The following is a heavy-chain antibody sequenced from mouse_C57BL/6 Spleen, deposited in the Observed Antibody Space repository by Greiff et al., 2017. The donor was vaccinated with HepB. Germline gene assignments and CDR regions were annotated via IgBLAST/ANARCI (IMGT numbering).Heavy chain of an antibody. CDR2: IHPNSGST. CDR1: GYTFTSYW. J-gene: IGHJ4*01. V-gene: IGHV1-64*01. CDR3: ARSVYSNYGGGYYAMDY. D-gene: IGHD2-5*01. Sequence: VQLQQPGAELVKPGASVKLSCKASGYTFTSYWMHWVKQRPGQGLEWIGMIHPNSGSTNYNEKFKSKATLTVDKSSSTAYMQLSSLTSEDSAVYYCARSVYSNYGGGYYAMDYWGQGTSVTVSS.